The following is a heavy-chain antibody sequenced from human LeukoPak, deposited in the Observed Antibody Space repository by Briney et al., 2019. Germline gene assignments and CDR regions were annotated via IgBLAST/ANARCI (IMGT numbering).Heavy chain of an antibody. CDR1: GGSITSYY. J-gene: IGHJ5*02. CDR3: ARYYCIGTSCYSTNWFDP. CDR2: FSSGGPS. D-gene: IGHD2-2*01. Sequence: PSETLSLTCTVSGGSITSYYWSWIRQPPGKGLEWIGYFSSGGPSNSNPSPKSRVTMSVDTSKNQFSLRLSSVTAADTAIYYCARYYCIGTSCYSTNWFDPWGQGTLVTVSS. V-gene: IGHV4-4*09.